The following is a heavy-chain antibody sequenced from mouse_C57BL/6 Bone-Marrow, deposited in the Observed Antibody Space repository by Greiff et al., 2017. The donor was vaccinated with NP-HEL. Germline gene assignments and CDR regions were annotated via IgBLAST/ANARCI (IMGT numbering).Heavy chain of an antibody. CDR1: GYTFTSYW. CDR2: IPPNSGST. CDR3: ARRITTVVAYYFDY. D-gene: IGHD1-1*01. J-gene: IGHJ2*01. Sequence: VQLQQPGAELVKPGASVKLSCKASGYTFTSYWMHWVKQRPGQGLEWIGMIPPNSGSTNYNEKFKSKATLTVDKSSSTAYMQLSSLTSEDSAVYYCARRITTVVAYYFDYWGQGTTLTVSS. V-gene: IGHV1-64*01.